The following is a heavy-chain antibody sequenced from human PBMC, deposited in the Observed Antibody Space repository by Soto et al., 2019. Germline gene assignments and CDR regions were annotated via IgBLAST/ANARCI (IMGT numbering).Heavy chain of an antibody. J-gene: IGHJ4*02. V-gene: IGHV1-18*01. CDR1: GYTFTSYG. CDR3: ASGYYDILTGYYTGGDY. Sequence: QVQLVQSGAEVKKPGASVKVSCKASGYTFTSYGISWVRQAPGQGLEWMGWISAYNGNTNYAQKLQGRVTMTTDTSTSTAYMELRSLISDDTAVYYCASGYYDILTGYYTGGDYWGPGTLVTVSS. D-gene: IGHD3-9*01. CDR2: ISAYNGNT.